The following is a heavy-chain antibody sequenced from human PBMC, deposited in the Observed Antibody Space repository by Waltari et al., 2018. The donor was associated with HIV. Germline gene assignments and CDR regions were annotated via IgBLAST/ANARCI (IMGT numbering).Heavy chain of an antibody. D-gene: IGHD3-10*01. CDR2: ISYDGHNK. Sequence: QVQLEESGGGVVQSGRSLRPTCVASGFHFSTFGMHWVRQAPGKGLEWVAVISYDGHNKQYADSVKGRFTISRDNSNSALFLQMSSLRPDDTAVYYCAKDLVTRGFFYFYGMHVWGQGTTVTVSS. V-gene: IGHV3-30*18. CDR3: AKDLVTRGFFYFYGMHV. J-gene: IGHJ6*02. CDR1: GFHFSTFG.